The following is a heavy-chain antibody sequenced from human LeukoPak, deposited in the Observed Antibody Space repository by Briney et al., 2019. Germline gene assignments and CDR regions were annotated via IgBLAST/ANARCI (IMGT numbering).Heavy chain of an antibody. J-gene: IGHJ4*02. CDR2: ISTNGDTT. V-gene: IGHV3-64*01. CDR1: GFTFSGYS. Sequence: QPGGSLRLSCVGSGFTFSGYSMHWVRQAPGKGLEYVSGISTNGDTTFYANSVKGRFTISRDNSKNTLYLQMNSLRAEDTAVYYSAVGSYLGRNFDYWGQGTLVTVSS. CDR3: AVGSYLGRNFDY. D-gene: IGHD1-26*01.